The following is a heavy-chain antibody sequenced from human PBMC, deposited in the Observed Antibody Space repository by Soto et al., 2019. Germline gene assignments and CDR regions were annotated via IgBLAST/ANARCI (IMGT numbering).Heavy chain of an antibody. CDR1: GGTFSSYT. Sequence: QVQLVQSGAEVKKPGSSVKVSCKASGGTFSSYTISWVRQAPGQGLEWMGRIIPILGIANYAQEFQGRVTITADKSTSTAYMELSSLRSEDTAVYYCARARGYSYGYLSSYGMDVWGQGTTVTVSS. J-gene: IGHJ6*02. CDR2: IIPILGIA. V-gene: IGHV1-69*02. D-gene: IGHD5-18*01. CDR3: ARARGYSYGYLSSYGMDV.